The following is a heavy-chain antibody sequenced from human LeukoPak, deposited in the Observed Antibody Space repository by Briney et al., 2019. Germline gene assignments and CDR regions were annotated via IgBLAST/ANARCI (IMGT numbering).Heavy chain of an antibody. CDR1: GYGFTDYY. CDR2: INPSSGAT. Sequence: ASLTVSCQASGYGFTDYYVHWIRQAPGQGLEWMGWINPSSGATIYAQKFQGRVTMTRDTFTTTAYMEINSLVSDGTAVYYCARGWQINSSGGFVDPWGQGTLVTVSS. D-gene: IGHD6-6*01. CDR3: ARGWQINSSGGFVDP. V-gene: IGHV1-2*02. J-gene: IGHJ5*02.